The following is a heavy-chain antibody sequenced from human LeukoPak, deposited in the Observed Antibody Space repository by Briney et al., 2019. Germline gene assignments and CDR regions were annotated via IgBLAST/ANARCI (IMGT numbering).Heavy chain of an antibody. D-gene: IGHD5-24*01. CDR2: INPSGGST. J-gene: IGHJ3*02. Sequence: GASVKVSCEASGYTFTSYYMHWVRQAPGQGLEWMGIINPSGGSTSYAQKFQGRVTMTRDTSTSTVYMELSSLRSEDTAVYYCARDLKRWLQSDAFDIWGQGTMVTVSS. CDR3: ARDLKRWLQSDAFDI. V-gene: IGHV1-46*03. CDR1: GYTFTSYY.